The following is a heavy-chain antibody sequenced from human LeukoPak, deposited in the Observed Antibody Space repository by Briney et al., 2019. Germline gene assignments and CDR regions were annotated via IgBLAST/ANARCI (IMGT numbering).Heavy chain of an antibody. CDR1: GGTFSSYA. D-gene: IGHD2-21*02. J-gene: IGHJ4*02. V-gene: IGHV1-69*04. CDR2: IIPILGIA. Sequence: ASVTLSCKASGGTFSSYAISWVRQAPGQGLEWVGRIIPILGIANYAQKFQGRVTITADKSTSKAYMELSSLRSEDTAVYYCARAQLVPGVTAIPAIDYWGQGTLVTVSS. CDR3: ARAQLVPGVTAIPAIDY.